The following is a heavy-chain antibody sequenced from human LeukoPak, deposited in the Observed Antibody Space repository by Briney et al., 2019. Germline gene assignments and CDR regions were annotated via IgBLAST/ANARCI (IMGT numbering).Heavy chain of an antibody. V-gene: IGHV3-30*04. D-gene: IGHD1-26*01. CDR3: ARVLSGALDY. CDR1: GFTFSSYA. CDR2: ISYDGSNK. J-gene: IGHJ4*02. Sequence: GGSLRLSCAAPGFTFSSYAMHWVRQAPGKGLEWVAVISYDGSNKYYADSVKGRFTISRDNSKNTLYLQMNSLRAEDTAVYYCARVLSGALDYWGQGTLVTVSS.